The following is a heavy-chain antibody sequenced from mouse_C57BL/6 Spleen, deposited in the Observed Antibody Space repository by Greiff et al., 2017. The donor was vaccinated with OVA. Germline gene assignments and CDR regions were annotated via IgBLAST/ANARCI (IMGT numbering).Heavy chain of an antibody. V-gene: IGHV1-54*01. Sequence: VQLQQSGAELVRPGTSVKVSCKASGYAFTNYLIEWVKQRPGQGLEWIGVINPGSGGTNYNEKFKGKATLTADKSSSTAYMQLSSLTSEDSAVYFCARQGGLPYYAMDYWGQGTSVTVSS. CDR3: ARQGGLPYYAMDY. D-gene: IGHD2-2*01. CDR2: INPGSGGT. CDR1: GYAFTNYL. J-gene: IGHJ4*01.